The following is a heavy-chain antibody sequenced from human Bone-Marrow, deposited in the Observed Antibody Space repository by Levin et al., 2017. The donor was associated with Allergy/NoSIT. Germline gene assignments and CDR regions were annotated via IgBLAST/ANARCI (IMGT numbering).Heavy chain of an antibody. Sequence: GESLKISCAASGFIFSNYVMSWVRQPPGKGLGWVASIRGSGTPTYYADSVQGRFTISRDNSRNTLYLQMNSLKAEDTAVYYCAKDPTNYGWYFDYWGQGTLVTVSS. D-gene: IGHD4/OR15-4a*01. V-gene: IGHV3-23*01. CDR2: IRGSGTPT. CDR1: GFIFSNYV. J-gene: IGHJ4*02. CDR3: AKDPTNYGWYFDY.